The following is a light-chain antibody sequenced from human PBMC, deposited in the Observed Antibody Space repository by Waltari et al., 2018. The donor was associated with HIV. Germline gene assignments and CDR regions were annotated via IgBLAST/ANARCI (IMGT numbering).Light chain of an antibody. J-gene: IGLJ1*01. CDR1: NIGSKS. CDR2: DDS. Sequence: SYVLTQPPSVSVAPGQTARITCGGNNIGSKSVHWYQQKPGQAPVLVVYDDSDGPAGIPGRFSGSNSGNTAALAISSVEAGDEADDYCQVWDSSSAHPEDVFGPGTKVTVL. V-gene: IGLV3-21*02. CDR3: QVWDSSSAHPEDV.